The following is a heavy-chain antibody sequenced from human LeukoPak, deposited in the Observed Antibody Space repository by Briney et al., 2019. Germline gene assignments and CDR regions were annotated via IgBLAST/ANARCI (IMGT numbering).Heavy chain of an antibody. V-gene: IGHV3-66*01. CDR2: IYSGGST. D-gene: IGHD1-1*01. CDR1: GFTRSSNY. J-gene: IGHJ3*02. Sequence: GGSLRLSCAASGFTRSSNYMTRVRQAPGKGVEWVSLIYSGGSTSYADSVRGRFTISRDNSKNTLYLQMNSLRAEDTAVYYRARIETVADAFDIWGQGTLVTVSS. CDR3: ARIETVADAFDI.